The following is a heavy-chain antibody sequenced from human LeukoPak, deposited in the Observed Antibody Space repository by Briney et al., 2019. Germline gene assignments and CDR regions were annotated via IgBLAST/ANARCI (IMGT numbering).Heavy chain of an antibody. CDR2: ISSSSSYI. CDR1: GFTFSSYS. J-gene: IGHJ6*02. Sequence: GGSLRLSCAASGFTFSSYSMNWVRQAPGKGLECVSSISSSSSYIYYADSVKGRFTISRDNAKNSLYLQMNSLRAEDTAVYYCAREGPVTTIYYYYGMDVWGQGTTVTVSS. V-gene: IGHV3-21*01. D-gene: IGHD4-17*01. CDR3: AREGPVTTIYYYYGMDV.